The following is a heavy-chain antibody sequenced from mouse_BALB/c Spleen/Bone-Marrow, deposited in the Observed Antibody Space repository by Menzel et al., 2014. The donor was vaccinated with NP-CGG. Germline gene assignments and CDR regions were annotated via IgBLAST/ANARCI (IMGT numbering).Heavy chain of an antibody. CDR1: GFSFTDYY. J-gene: IGHJ2*01. D-gene: IGHD4-1*01. V-gene: IGHV7-3*02. Sequence: EVQGVESGGGLVQPGGPLRLSCATSGFSFTDYYMNWVRQPPGKALEWLGFIRNKAYGYTTEYSASVKGRFTISRDNSQGILYLQMNSLRAEDSATYYCARDMGGILFDSWGQGTTLTVSS. CDR2: IRNKAYGYTT. CDR3: ARDMGGILFDS.